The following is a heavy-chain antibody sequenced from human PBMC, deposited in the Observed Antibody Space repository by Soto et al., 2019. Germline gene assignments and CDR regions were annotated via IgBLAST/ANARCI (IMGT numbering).Heavy chain of an antibody. Sequence: GGSLRLSCAASGFTFSGFWMSWVRQAPGKGLEWVANIKEDGSVKDYVDSVKGRFTISRDNAKNSVYLQMNSLRVEDTAVYYCVRGNGWFAPWGQGTLVTVSS. CDR3: VRGNGWFAP. CDR1: GFTFSGFW. CDR2: IKEDGSVK. D-gene: IGHD2-8*01. J-gene: IGHJ5*02. V-gene: IGHV3-7*01.